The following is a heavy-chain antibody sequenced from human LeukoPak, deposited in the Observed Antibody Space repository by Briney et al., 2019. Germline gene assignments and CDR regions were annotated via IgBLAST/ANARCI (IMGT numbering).Heavy chain of an antibody. CDR2: MWYDGGNT. D-gene: IGHD2-15*01. Sequence: GGSLRLSCAASGFTVTNYGMHWVRQAPGKGLEWVAHMWYDGGNTYYADSVKGRFTISRDNSKNTVYLQMNSLRAEDTAVYYCAKDRYCSGGACYFDAFDIWGQGTVVTVSS. CDR1: GFTVTNYG. CDR3: AKDRYCSGGACYFDAFDI. J-gene: IGHJ3*02. V-gene: IGHV3-33*06.